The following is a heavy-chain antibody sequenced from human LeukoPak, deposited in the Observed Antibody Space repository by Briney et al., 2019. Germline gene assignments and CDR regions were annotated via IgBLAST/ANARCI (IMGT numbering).Heavy chain of an antibody. CDR1: GFTFSSYR. Sequence: GGSLRLSCAASGFTFSSYRMNWVRQAPGKGLEWVSYISSSSTIYYADSVKGRFTISRDNAKNSLYLQMNSLRAEDTAVYYCARGSGNIDYWGQGTLVTVSS. CDR2: ISSSSTI. CDR3: ARGSGNIDY. D-gene: IGHD1-1*01. V-gene: IGHV3-48*01. J-gene: IGHJ4*02.